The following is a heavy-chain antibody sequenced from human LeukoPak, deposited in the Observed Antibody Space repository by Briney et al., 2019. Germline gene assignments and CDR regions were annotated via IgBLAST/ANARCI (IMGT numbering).Heavy chain of an antibody. D-gene: IGHD6-13*01. Sequence: PSETLSLTCAVSGGSISSGGYSWSWIRQPPGKGLEWIGYIYYSGSTNYNPSLKRRVTISADTSKNQFSLKLGSVTAADTAVYYCTRSTHSIRAAGGFDYWGQGTLVTVSS. CDR1: GGSISSGGYS. V-gene: IGHV4-61*08. CDR2: IYYSGST. CDR3: TRSTHSIRAAGGFDY. J-gene: IGHJ4*02.